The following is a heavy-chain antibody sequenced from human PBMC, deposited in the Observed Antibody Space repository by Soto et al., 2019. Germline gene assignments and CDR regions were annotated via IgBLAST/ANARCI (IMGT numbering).Heavy chain of an antibody. D-gene: IGHD2-15*01. CDR3: GKVLVGATGHTDSDS. V-gene: IGHV4-39*01. CDR1: GGSIYRSGYY. CDR2: IDYNGVT. Sequence: SETLSLTCTVSGGSIYRSGYYWGWIRQPPGRGLEWIGNIDYNGVTYSNPSLKSRVTISRDTSKNQFSPKLTSVTAADTALYYCGKVLVGATGHTDSDSWGPGTLVTVSS. J-gene: IGHJ4*02.